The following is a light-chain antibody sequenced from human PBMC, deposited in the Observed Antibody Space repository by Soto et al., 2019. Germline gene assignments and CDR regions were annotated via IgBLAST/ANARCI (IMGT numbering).Light chain of an antibody. CDR1: QSVSSY. J-gene: IGKJ1*01. CDR2: DAS. V-gene: IGKV3-11*01. CDR3: QQRSNWPRT. Sequence: EIVLTQSPATLSLSPGERATLSCRASQSVSSYLAWYQQKPGQAPRLLIYDASNMATGIPARFSGSGSGTDFTLTLSSLEPEDFSVYYCQQRSNWPRTFGQGTKVEIK.